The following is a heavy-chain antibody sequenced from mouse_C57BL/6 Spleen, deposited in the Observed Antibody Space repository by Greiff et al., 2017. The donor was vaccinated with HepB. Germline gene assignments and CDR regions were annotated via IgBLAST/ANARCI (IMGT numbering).Heavy chain of an antibody. CDR1: GYSITSGYY. D-gene: IGHD3-3*01. CDR2: ISYDGSN. V-gene: IGHV3-6*01. Sequence: EVHLVESGPGLVKPSQSLSLTCSVTGYSITSGYYWNWIRQFPGNKLEWMGYISYDGSNNYNPSLKNRISITRDTSKNQFFLKLNSVTTEDTATYYCARERDGWFAYWGQGTLVTVSA. CDR3: ARERDGWFAY. J-gene: IGHJ3*01.